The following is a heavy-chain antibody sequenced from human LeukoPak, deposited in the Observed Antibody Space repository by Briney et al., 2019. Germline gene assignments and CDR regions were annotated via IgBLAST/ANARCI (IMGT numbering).Heavy chain of an antibody. V-gene: IGHV3-30*02. J-gene: IGHJ3*02. CDR2: IRYDGSNK. D-gene: IGHD3-9*01. CDR3: AKIDYDILTGYQLHDAFDI. CDR1: GFTFSSYG. Sequence: GGTLRLSCAASGFTFSSYGMHWVRQAPGKGLEWVAFIRYDGSNKYYADSVKGRFTISRDNSKNTLYLQMNSLRAEDTAVYYCAKIDYDILTGYQLHDAFDIWGQGTMVTVSS.